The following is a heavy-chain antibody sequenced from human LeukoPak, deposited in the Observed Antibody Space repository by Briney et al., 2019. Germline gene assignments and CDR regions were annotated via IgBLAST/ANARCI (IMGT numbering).Heavy chain of an antibody. V-gene: IGHV3-23*01. CDR3: AKSGCIASGWLDS. Sequence: PGGSLRLSCAASGFTLTSYAMSWVRQAPGKGLEWVSTITASGGNTHYADSVKGRFTIFRDTSKNTLSLQMNSLRDEDTAVYYCAKSGCIASGWLDSWGQGTLVTVSS. CDR1: GFTLTSYA. J-gene: IGHJ5*01. CDR2: ITASGGNT. D-gene: IGHD2-8*01.